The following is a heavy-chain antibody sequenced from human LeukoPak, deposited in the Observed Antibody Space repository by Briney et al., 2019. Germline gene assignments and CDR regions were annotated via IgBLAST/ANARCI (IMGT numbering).Heavy chain of an antibody. V-gene: IGHV4-34*01. CDR1: GGSFIVYY. CDR3: ARGRVRIDY. CDR2: SNHSGST. D-gene: IGHD3-22*01. J-gene: IGHJ4*02. Sequence: PKTLSPTCPVHGGSFIVYYWSCITQPPRKGLEWIGESNHSGSTNYNPSLKRRVTISVDTSRNQFSLKLSSVTAADTAVYYCARGRVRIDYWSQGTLVTVSS.